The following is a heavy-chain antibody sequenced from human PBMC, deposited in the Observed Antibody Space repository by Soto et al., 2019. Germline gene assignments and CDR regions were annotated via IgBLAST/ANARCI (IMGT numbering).Heavy chain of an antibody. D-gene: IGHD3-9*01. V-gene: IGHV4-31*03. CDR2: IYYSGST. Sequence: SETLSLTCTVSGGSISSGGYYWNWIRQPPGKGLEWIGYIYYSGSTYYNPSLKSRVTISVDTSKNQFSLKLSSVTAAGTAVYYCARYAFLRYFDWLSPWGQGTLVTVSS. CDR3: ARYAFLRYFDWLSP. CDR1: GGSISSGGYY. J-gene: IGHJ5*02.